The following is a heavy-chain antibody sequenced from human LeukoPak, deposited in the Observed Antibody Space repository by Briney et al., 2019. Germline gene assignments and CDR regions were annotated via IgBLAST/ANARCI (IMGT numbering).Heavy chain of an antibody. CDR3: ARTTNYYYYYYYIDV. Sequence: WASVKVSCKASGYTFNSAGISWVRQAPGQGLEWMGWINAYNDNTKYAEKLQGRVTMTTDTSTSTAYMELRSLRSDDTAVYYCARTTNYYYYYYYIDVWGKGTTVTVSS. CDR2: INAYNDNT. CDR1: GYTFNSAG. V-gene: IGHV1-18*01. D-gene: IGHD1-26*01. J-gene: IGHJ6*03.